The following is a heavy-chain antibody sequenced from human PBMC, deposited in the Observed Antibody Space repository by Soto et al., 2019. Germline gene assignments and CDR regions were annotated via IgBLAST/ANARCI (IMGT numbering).Heavy chain of an antibody. CDR1: GGSISSYY. V-gene: IGHV4-59*01. J-gene: IGHJ4*02. D-gene: IGHD2-15*01. Sequence: PSETLSLTCTVSGGSISSYYWSWLRQPPGKGLEWIGYIYYSGSTNYNPSLKSRVTISVDTSKNQFSLKLSSVTAADTAVYYCARVGGLAFDYWGQGTLVTSPQ. CDR3: ARVGGLAFDY. CDR2: IYYSGST.